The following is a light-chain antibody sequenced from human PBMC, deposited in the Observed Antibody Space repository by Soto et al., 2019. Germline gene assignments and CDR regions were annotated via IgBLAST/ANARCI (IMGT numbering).Light chain of an antibody. CDR2: AAS. J-gene: IGKJ1*01. V-gene: IGKV1-39*01. Sequence: DIQITHSPSSLSASVVERVTITFRASQSISSYLNWYQQKPGKAPKLLIYAASSLQSGVPSRFSGSGSGTDFTLTISSLQPEDFATYYCQQSYSTPQTFGQGTKVDIK. CDR1: QSISSY. CDR3: QQSYSTPQT.